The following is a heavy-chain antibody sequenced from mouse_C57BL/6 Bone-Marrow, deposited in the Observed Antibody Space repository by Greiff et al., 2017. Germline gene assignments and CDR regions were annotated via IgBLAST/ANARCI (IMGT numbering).Heavy chain of an antibody. CDR1: GYTFTSYW. V-gene: IGHV1-74*01. Sequence: QVQLQQPGAELVKPGASVKVSCKASGYTFTSYWMHWVKQRPGQGLEWIGRIHPSDSDTNYNQKFKGKATWTVDKSSSTAYMQLSSLTSADSAVYYCAIEEGYYGSGAYWGQGTLVTVSA. J-gene: IGHJ3*01. D-gene: IGHD1-1*01. CDR2: IHPSDSDT. CDR3: AIEEGYYGSGAY.